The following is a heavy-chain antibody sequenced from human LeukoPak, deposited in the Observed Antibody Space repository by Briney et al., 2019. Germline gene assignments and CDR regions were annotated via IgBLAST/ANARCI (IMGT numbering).Heavy chain of an antibody. Sequence: QSGGSLRLSCAASGFTFSDYYMSWIRQAPGKGLEWVAVIWYDGSNKYYADSVKGRFTISRDNSKNTLYLQMNSLRAEDTAVYYCARDPTPYYYDSSGPDYYFDYWGQGTLVTVSS. V-gene: IGHV3-33*08. CDR1: GFTFSDYY. J-gene: IGHJ4*02. D-gene: IGHD3-22*01. CDR3: ARDPTPYYYDSSGPDYYFDY. CDR2: IWYDGSNK.